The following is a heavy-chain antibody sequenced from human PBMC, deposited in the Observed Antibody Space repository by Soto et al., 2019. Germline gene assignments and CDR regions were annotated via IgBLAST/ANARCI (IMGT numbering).Heavy chain of an antibody. Sequence: ASVKVSCKLSGYTLTEVSMRWVRQAPGKGLEWMGGFDPEDGETIHVQRFQGRVTMTEDTSTDTTYMEMSSLRSEDTAVYYCATSSPGGNFDYWGQGTLVTVSS. V-gene: IGHV1-24*01. CDR1: GYTLTEVS. CDR2: FDPEDGET. D-gene: IGHD3-16*01. CDR3: ATSSPGGNFDY. J-gene: IGHJ4*02.